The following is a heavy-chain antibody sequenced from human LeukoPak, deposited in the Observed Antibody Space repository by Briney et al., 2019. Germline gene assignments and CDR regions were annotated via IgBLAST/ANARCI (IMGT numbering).Heavy chain of an antibody. CDR2: ITTKANRYAT. V-gene: IGHV3-73*01. J-gene: IGHJ4*02. D-gene: IGHD3-3*01. Sequence: GGSLRLSCAASGFAFSGCDMHWVRQASGKGLEWIGRITTKANRYATAYSASLKGRFTISRDDSKNTAYLQMNSLRTEDTAVYYCTTYKSGHYWGQGTLVTVSS. CDR3: TTYKSGHY. CDR1: GFAFSGCD.